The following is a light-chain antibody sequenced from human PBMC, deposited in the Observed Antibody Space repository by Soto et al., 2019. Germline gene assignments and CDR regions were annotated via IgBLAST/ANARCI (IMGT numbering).Light chain of an antibody. CDR3: QHYSTSLPT. CDR1: QIISNSY. V-gene: IGKV3-20*01. J-gene: IGKJ4*01. Sequence: EIVLTQSPGTLSLSPGERATLSCRASQIISNSYLAWYQQKPGQAPRLLIYDASSRATGIPDRFSGSGSVTDFNLTISSLEHADFAVYYWQHYSTSLPTFGGGTKVEIK. CDR2: DAS.